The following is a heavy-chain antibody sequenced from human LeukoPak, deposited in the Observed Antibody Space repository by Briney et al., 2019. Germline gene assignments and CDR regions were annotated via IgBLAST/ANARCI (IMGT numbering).Heavy chain of an antibody. CDR3: ARYNVYYGSGSYPEYFQH. V-gene: IGHV3-48*03. D-gene: IGHD3-10*01. CDR2: ISSSGSTI. J-gene: IGHJ1*01. Sequence: GGSLRLSCAASGFTFSSYEMNWVRQAPGKGLEWVSYISSSGSTIYYADSVKGRFTISRDNAKNSLYLQMNSLRAEDTAVYYCARYNVYYGSGSYPEYFQHWGQGTLVTVSP. CDR1: GFTFSSYE.